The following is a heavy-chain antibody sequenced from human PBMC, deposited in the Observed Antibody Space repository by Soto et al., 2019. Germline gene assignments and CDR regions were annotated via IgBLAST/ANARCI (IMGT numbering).Heavy chain of an antibody. V-gene: IGHV1-3*01. CDR1: GYTFTNHG. J-gene: IGHJ4*02. Sequence: QVQLVQSGAEVKKPGASVKVSCKASGYTFTNHGIHWGRQAPGQRLEWMGWINPGNGDAEYSQKFQGRVTLTRDTSASTAYMDLYSLISEDSAISYCASRADLWRGPFDFWGQGTLVTVSS. CDR2: INPGNGDA. D-gene: IGHD2-21*01. CDR3: ASRADLWRGPFDF.